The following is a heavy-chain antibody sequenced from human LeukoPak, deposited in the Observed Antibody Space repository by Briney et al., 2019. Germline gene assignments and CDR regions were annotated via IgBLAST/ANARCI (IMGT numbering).Heavy chain of an antibody. CDR1: GGSISSYY. D-gene: IGHD1-14*01. Sequence: SETLSLTCTVSGGSISSYYWSWIRQPPGKGLEWIGYIYYSGSTNYNPSLKSRVTISVDTSKNQFSLKLSSVTAADTAVYYCARRLWSDHLYDYWGQGTLVTVSS. CDR3: ARRLWSDHLYDY. V-gene: IGHV4-59*01. J-gene: IGHJ4*02. CDR2: IYYSGST.